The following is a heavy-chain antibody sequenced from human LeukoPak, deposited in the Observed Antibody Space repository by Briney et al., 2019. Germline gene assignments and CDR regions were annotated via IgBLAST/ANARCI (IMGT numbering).Heavy chain of an antibody. CDR2: ISAYNGNT. CDR1: GYTFTSYG. D-gene: IGHD2-2*01. V-gene: IGHV1-18*04. Sequence: GASVKVSCKASGYTFTSYGISWVRQAPGQGLEWMGWISAYNGNTNYAQKLQGRVTMTTDPSTSTAYMELRRPRSDDTAVYYCARVGCSSTSCPFDPWGQGTLVTVSS. J-gene: IGHJ5*02. CDR3: ARVGCSSTSCPFDP.